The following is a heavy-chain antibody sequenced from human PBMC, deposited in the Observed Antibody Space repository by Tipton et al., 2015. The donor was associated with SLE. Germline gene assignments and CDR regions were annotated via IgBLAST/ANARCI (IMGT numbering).Heavy chain of an antibody. CDR2: TYYSGST. V-gene: IGHV4-61*08. CDR3: ARPHIMAAAGDQAPTAFDI. J-gene: IGHJ3*02. CDR1: GGSISSGGYY. D-gene: IGHD6-13*01. Sequence: TLSLTCNVSGGSISSGGYYWSWIRQHPGKGLEWIGYTYYSGSTNYNPSLKSRVTISVDTSKNQFSLKLSSVTAADTAVYYCARPHIMAAAGDQAPTAFDIWGQGTMVTVSS.